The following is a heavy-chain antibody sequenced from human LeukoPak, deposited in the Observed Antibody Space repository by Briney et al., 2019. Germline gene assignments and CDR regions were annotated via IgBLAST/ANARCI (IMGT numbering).Heavy chain of an antibody. CDR2: ISLDGRTT. D-gene: IGHD4-17*01. Sequence: GGSLRLSCVASGFTFSDYWMHWVRQAPGKGLVWVSHISLDGRTTSYAGSVKGRFTISRDNTKNTLFLQMNSLRAEDTAVYYCARDIEDGDYADAFDIWGQGTMVTVSS. J-gene: IGHJ3*02. V-gene: IGHV3-74*01. CDR3: ARDIEDGDYADAFDI. CDR1: GFTFSDYW.